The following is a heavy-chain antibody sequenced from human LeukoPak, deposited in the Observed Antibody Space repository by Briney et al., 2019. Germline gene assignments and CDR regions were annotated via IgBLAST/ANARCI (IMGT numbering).Heavy chain of an antibody. Sequence: ASVKVSCLASGYTYTSYGFSALRPAPGQGLAWMGWINAYNGKTKYAQKLQERATHTTHTYTSKAYMALKELGSDDTAVYYCARARYNYGPIYCDYWGQGTLVTVSS. CDR1: GYTYTSYG. CDR2: INAYNGKT. V-gene: IGHV1-18*01. CDR3: ARARYNYGPIYCDY. D-gene: IGHD5-18*01. J-gene: IGHJ4*02.